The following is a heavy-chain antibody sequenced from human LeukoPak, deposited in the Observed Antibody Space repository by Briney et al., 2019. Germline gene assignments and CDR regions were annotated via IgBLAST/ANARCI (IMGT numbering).Heavy chain of an antibody. Sequence: PGGSLRLSCAASGFSFSTYGMGWVRQAPGKGLEWVAAISSGGGGTFYADSVKGRFTISRDNSRNTMFLQMNSLRVEDTAVYFCAKDGSASTYYFDYWGQGILVTVSS. CDR1: GFSFSTYG. V-gene: IGHV3-23*01. J-gene: IGHJ4*02. CDR3: AKDGSASTYYFDY. D-gene: IGHD3-10*01. CDR2: ISSGGGGT.